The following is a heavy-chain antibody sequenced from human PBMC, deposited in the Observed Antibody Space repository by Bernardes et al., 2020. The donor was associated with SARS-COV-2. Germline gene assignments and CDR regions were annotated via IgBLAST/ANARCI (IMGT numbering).Heavy chain of an antibody. Sequence: SVKVSCKASGGTFSSYAISWVRQAPGQGLEWMGGIIPIFGTANYAQKFQGRVTITADKSTSTAYMELSSLRSEDTAVYYCATGPSYYDFWSGYYSSYPYYYYGMDVWGQGTTVTVSS. D-gene: IGHD3-3*01. J-gene: IGHJ6*02. V-gene: IGHV1-69*06. CDR1: GGTFSSYA. CDR2: IIPIFGTA. CDR3: ATGPSYYDFWSGYYSSYPYYYYGMDV.